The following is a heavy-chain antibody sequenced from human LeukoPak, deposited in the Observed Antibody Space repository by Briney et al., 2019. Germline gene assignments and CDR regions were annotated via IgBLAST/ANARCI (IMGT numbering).Heavy chain of an antibody. J-gene: IGHJ4*02. CDR3: ARSDGTMIVVVRFDY. Sequence: PGGSLRLSCAASGFTFSSYSMNWVRQAPGKGLEWVSSISSSSSYIYYADSVKGRFTISRDNAKNSLYLQMNSLRAEDTAVYYCARSDGTMIVVVRFDYWGQGTLVTVSS. D-gene: IGHD3-22*01. V-gene: IGHV3-21*01. CDR1: GFTFSSYS. CDR2: ISSSSSYI.